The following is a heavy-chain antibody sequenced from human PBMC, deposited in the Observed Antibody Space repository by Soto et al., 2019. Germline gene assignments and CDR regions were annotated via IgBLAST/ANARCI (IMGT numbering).Heavy chain of an antibody. D-gene: IGHD3-22*01. J-gene: IGHJ4*02. CDR2: IYYSGST. Sequence: PSESLSLTCTVSGGSISSYYWSWIRQPPGKGLEWIGYIYYSGSTNYNPSLKSRVTISVDTSKNQFSLKLSSVTAADTAVYYCARNYDSSGYYPGYWGQGTLVTVSS. CDR3: ARNYDSSGYYPGY. V-gene: IGHV4-59*01. CDR1: GGSISSYY.